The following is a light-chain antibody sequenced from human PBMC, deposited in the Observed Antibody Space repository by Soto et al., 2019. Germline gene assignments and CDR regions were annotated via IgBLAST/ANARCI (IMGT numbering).Light chain of an antibody. Sequence: EIVMTQSPVTLSASPGERVTLSCRASQSVNINLAWYQQSPGQAPRVLIYGASNRASGIPDRVSGSGSGTDFTLTISSLEPDDFALYYCQQYKDWPPLTFGGGTRVEIK. CDR1: QSVNIN. CDR3: QQYKDWPPLT. CDR2: GAS. J-gene: IGKJ4*01. V-gene: IGKV3D-15*01.